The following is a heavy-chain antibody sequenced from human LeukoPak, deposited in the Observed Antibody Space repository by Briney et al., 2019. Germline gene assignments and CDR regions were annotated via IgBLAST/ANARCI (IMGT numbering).Heavy chain of an antibody. CDR1: GFTFSDYY. CDR3: ARDLYYDSSGYVGY. CDR2: ISSSGSTI. D-gene: IGHD3-22*01. Sequence: GGSLRLSCAASGFTFSDYYMSWIRQAPGKGLEWVSYISSSGSTIYYADSVKGQFTISRDNAKNSLYLQMNSLRAEDTAVYYCARDLYYDSSGYVGYWGQGTLVTVSS. J-gene: IGHJ4*02. V-gene: IGHV3-11*01.